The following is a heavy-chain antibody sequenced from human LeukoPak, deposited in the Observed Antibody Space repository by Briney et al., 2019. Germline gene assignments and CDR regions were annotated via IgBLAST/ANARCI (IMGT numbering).Heavy chain of an antibody. D-gene: IGHD2-21*01. Sequence: PSETLSLTCTVSGGSISSYYWSWIRQPPGKGLEWIGYIYYSGSTSYNPSLKSRVTISVDTSKNQFSLKLSSVTAADTAVYYCARSIDDYWGQGTLVTVSS. CDR2: IYYSGST. CDR1: GGSISSYY. V-gene: IGHV4-59*01. CDR3: ARSIDDY. J-gene: IGHJ4*02.